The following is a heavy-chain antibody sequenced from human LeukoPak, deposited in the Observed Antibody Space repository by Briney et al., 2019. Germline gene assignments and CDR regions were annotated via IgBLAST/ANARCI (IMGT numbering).Heavy chain of an antibody. CDR1: GYTFTSYD. CDR3: ARFSGDIVVVPAAPDAFDI. V-gene: IGHV1-8*03. Sequence: ASVKVSCKASGYTFTSYDINWVRQATGQGLEWMGWMNPNSGNTGYAQKFQGRVTITRNTSISTAYMELSSLRSEDTAVYYCARFSGDIVVVPAAPDAFDIWGQGTMVTVSS. D-gene: IGHD2-2*01. CDR2: MNPNSGNT. J-gene: IGHJ3*02.